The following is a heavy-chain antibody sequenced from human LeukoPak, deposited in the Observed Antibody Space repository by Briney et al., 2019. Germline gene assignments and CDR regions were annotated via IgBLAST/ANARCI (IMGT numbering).Heavy chain of an antibody. CDR3: AKDRPVIVVVPAAVN. D-gene: IGHD2-2*01. Sequence: GGSLRLSCAASGFTFSSYAMSWVRQAPGKGLEWVSAISGSGGSTYYADSVKGRFTISRDNSKDTLYLQMNSLRAEDTAVYYCAKDRPVIVVVPAAVNWGQGTLVTVSS. CDR2: ISGSGGST. J-gene: IGHJ4*02. V-gene: IGHV3-23*01. CDR1: GFTFSSYA.